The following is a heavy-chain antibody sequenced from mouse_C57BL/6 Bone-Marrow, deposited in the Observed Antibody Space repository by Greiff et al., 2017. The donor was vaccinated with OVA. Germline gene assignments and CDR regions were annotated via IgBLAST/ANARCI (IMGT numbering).Heavy chain of an antibody. D-gene: IGHD1-1*01. J-gene: IGHJ2*01. V-gene: IGHV2-2*01. CDR1: GFSLTSYG. Sequence: VQLQQSGPGLVQPSQSLSITCTVSGFSLTSYGVHWVRQSPGKGLEWLGVIWSGGSTDYNAAFISRLSISKDNSKRQVFFKMNSLQADDKDIYYCARNKDDGSRFLFDDWGKGTTLTVSS. CDR3: ARNKDDGSRFLFDD. CDR2: IWSGGST.